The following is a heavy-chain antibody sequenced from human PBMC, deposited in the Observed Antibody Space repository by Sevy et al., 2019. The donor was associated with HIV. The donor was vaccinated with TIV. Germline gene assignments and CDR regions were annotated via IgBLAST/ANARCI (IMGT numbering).Heavy chain of an antibody. V-gene: IGHV3-7*01. Sequence: GGSLRLSCAASGFTFSPYWMTWVRQAPGKGLEWVANIRPDGSDKYYVDSVKGRFTISRDNARNSLYVQMNSLRADDTAMYYCARGLGFDCWGQGALVTVSS. CDR2: IRPDGSDK. J-gene: IGHJ4*02. CDR1: GFTFSPYW. CDR3: ARGLGFDC. D-gene: IGHD3-16*01.